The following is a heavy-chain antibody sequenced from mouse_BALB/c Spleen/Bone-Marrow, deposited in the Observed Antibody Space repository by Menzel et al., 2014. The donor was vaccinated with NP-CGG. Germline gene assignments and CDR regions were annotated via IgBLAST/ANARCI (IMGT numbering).Heavy chain of an antibody. CDR3: ARGLAGWTGY. CDR1: GYTFTSYW. J-gene: IGHJ2*01. V-gene: IGHV1-69*02. D-gene: IGHD1-1*02. CDR2: IDPSDSYT. Sequence: QVQLQQSGAELEKPGVSVKLSCKASGYTFTSYWMYWVKQRPGQGFEWIGEIDPSDSYTNYYQKFKGKATLTVDKSSSTAYMQRSSLTAEDSAVYYCARGLAGWTGYWGQGTTLTRSS.